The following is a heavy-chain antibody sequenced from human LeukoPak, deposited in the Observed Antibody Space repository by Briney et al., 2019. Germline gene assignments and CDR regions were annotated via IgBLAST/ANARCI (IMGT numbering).Heavy chain of an antibody. Sequence: SETLSLTCTVSGGSISSGGYYWSWIRQHPGKGLEWIGYIYYSGSAYYNPSLKSRVTISVDTSKNQFSLKLSSVTAADTAVYYSARTTGRNYYYYGMDVWGQGTTVTVSS. CDR2: IYYSGSA. J-gene: IGHJ6*01. CDR3: ARTTGRNYYYYGMDV. V-gene: IGHV4-31*03. D-gene: IGHD1-14*01. CDR1: GGSISSGGYY.